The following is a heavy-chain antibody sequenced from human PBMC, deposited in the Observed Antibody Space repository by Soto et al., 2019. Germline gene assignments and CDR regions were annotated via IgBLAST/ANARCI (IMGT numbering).Heavy chain of an antibody. Sequence: QVHLVESGGGLVKPGGSLRLSCAASGFTFSDYYMHWIRQAPGKGLEWVSYISGSGDTIHYADSVQGRFTISRYNAKSTLYLQMSSLRAEDTAVYYCARAGCSACCFSDWFDPWGQGTLVTVSS. CDR3: ARAGCSACCFSDWFDP. D-gene: IGHD2-2*01. CDR1: GFTFSDYY. J-gene: IGHJ5*02. CDR2: ISGSGDTI. V-gene: IGHV3-11*01.